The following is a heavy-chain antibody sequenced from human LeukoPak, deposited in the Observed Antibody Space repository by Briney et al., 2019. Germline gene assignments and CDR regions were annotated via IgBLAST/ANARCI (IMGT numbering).Heavy chain of an antibody. CDR1: GFTVSSNS. Sequence: RAGGSLRLSCTVSGFTVSSNSMSWVRQAPGKGLEWVSAISGSGGGTYYADSVKGRFTISRDNSKNTLYLQMNSLRAEDTAVYYCAKAGTVKAHDAFDIWGQGTMVTVSS. J-gene: IGHJ3*02. D-gene: IGHD4-17*01. CDR2: ISGSGGGT. V-gene: IGHV3-23*01. CDR3: AKAGTVKAHDAFDI.